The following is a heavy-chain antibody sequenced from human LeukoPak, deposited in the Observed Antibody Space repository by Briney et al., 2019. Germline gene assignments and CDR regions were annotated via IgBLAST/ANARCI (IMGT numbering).Heavy chain of an antibody. CDR2: IYYSGST. CDR3: ARVRYWGSYRRVSAFDI. CDR1: GGSISSYH. Sequence: SETLSLTCTVSGGSISSYHWSWIRQPPGKGLEWIGYIYYSGSTNYNPSLKSRVTISVDTSKNQFSLKLSSVTAADTAVYYCARVRYWGSYRRVSAFDIWGQGTMVTVSS. D-gene: IGHD3-16*02. V-gene: IGHV4-59*01. J-gene: IGHJ3*02.